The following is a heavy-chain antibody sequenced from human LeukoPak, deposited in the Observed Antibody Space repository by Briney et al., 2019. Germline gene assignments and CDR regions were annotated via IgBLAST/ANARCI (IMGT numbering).Heavy chain of an antibody. CDR2: ISDSGGST. V-gene: IGHV3-23*01. Sequence: GGSLRLSCAASGFTFSNYDMSWVRQAPGKGLEWVSSISDSGGSTYYADSVKGRFTISRDNSKNTLYLQMTNLGAADTAVYYCAKDLSRAVAAGWFDPWGQGSLVTVSS. CDR1: GFTFSNYD. CDR3: AKDLSRAVAAGWFDP. J-gene: IGHJ5*02. D-gene: IGHD6-19*01.